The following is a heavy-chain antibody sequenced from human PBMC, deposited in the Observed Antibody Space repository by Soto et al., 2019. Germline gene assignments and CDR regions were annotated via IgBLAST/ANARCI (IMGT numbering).Heavy chain of an antibody. Sequence: GALRLSCAGSGLTFRNDWLSWVRQAPWKWLEWVANRNQDGSERYYVDSVGGRFTISRDNVENSLYLQLNSLRPEDTAVYYCAVYGYGVSAAAYWGQGTLVTVSS. D-gene: IGHD4-17*01. CDR3: AVYGYGVSAAAY. J-gene: IGHJ4*02. CDR2: RNQDGSER. V-gene: IGHV3-7*03. CDR1: GLTFRNDW.